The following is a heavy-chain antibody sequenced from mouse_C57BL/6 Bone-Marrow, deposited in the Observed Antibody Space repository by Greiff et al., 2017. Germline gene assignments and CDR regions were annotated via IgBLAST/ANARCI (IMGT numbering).Heavy chain of an antibody. CDR3: ARQVSRDWYFDV. D-gene: IGHD1-1*01. V-gene: IGHV5-17*01. CDR1: GFTFSDYG. J-gene: IGHJ1*03. Sequence: EVKLMESGGGLVKPGGSLKLSCAASGFTFSDYGMHWVRQAPEKGLEWVAYISSGSSTIYYADTVKGRFTISRDNAKNTLFLQMTSLRSEDTAMYYCARQVSRDWYFDVWGTGTTVTVSS. CDR2: ISSGSSTI.